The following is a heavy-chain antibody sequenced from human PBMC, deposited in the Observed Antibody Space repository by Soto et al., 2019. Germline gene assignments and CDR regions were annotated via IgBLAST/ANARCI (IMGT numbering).Heavy chain of an antibody. CDR2: ISGTGGST. V-gene: IGHV3-23*01. CDR1: GFTFSSYG. Sequence: GGSLRLSCAASGFTFSSYGMSWVRQTPGKGLEWVSAISGTGGSTYYLDSVKGRFTISRDNSKNTLYLQMNSLRAEDTAVYYCAKVLGYCSGGSCHPDFDYGGQGTLVTVYS. D-gene: IGHD2-15*01. CDR3: AKVLGYCSGGSCHPDFDY. J-gene: IGHJ4*02.